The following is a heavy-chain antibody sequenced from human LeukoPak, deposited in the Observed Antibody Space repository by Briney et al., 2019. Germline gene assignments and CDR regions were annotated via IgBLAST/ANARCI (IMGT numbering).Heavy chain of an antibody. J-gene: IGHJ5*02. CDR2: ISAYNGNT. V-gene: IGHV1-18*01. Sequence: ASVKVSCKASGYTFTSYGISWVRQAPGQGLEWMGWISAYNGNTNYAQKLQGRVTMTTDTSTSTAYMELRSLRSDDTAVYYCARVLYRYGSGTYGWFDPWGQGTLVTVSS. D-gene: IGHD3-10*01. CDR1: GYTFTSYG. CDR3: ARVLYRYGSGTYGWFDP.